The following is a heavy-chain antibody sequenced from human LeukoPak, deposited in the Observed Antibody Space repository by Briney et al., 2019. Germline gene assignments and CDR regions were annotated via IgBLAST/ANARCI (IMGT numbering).Heavy chain of an antibody. D-gene: IGHD6-13*01. J-gene: IGHJ2*01. CDR1: GGSISSGGYY. CDR3: ARDQRIAAAGPGWYFDL. Sequence: RPSQTLSLTCTVSGGSISSGGYYWSWIRQHPGKGLEWIGYIYYSGSTYYNPSLKSRVTISVDTSKNQFSLKLSSVTAADTAVYYCARDQRIAAAGPGWYFDLWGRGTLVTVSS. CDR2: IYYSGST. V-gene: IGHV4-31*03.